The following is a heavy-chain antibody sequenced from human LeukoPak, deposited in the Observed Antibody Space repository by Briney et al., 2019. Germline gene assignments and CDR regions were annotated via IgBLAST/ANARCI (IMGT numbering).Heavy chain of an antibody. D-gene: IGHD3-22*01. Sequence: AGGSLRLSCAASGFTFSDYYMSWIRQAPGKGLEWVSGIDWTGGSTGYADSVKGRFTISRNNAKNSLYLQMNSLRAEDTALYYCARRAMIVVATPAVDYWGQGTLVTVSS. J-gene: IGHJ4*02. V-gene: IGHV3-20*04. CDR1: GFTFSDYY. CDR3: ARRAMIVVATPAVDY. CDR2: IDWTGGST.